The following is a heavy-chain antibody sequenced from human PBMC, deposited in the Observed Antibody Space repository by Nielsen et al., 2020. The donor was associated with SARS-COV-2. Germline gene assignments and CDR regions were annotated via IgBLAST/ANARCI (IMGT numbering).Heavy chain of an antibody. V-gene: IGHV3-21*01. CDR1: GFTFSSYS. CDR3: ARDPVPIVGVTTGY. J-gene: IGHJ4*02. CDR2: ISSSSSYI. Sequence: GESLKISCAASGFTFSSYSMNWVRQAPGKGLEWVSSISSSSSYIYYADSVKGRFTISRDNAKNSLYLQMNSLRAEDTAVHYCARDPVPIVGVTTGYWGQGTLVTVSS. D-gene: IGHD1-26*01.